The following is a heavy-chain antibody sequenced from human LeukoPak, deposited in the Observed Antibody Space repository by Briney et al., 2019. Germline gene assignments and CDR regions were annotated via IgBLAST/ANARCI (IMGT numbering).Heavy chain of an antibody. CDR3: ARAGGTAGSNWYFDL. CDR1: GFSFSTYD. Sequence: GGSLRLSCAASGFSFSTYDMHWVRQVTGKGLEWVSAIGTSGDTYYPDSVKGRFTISRDNAKNTLYLQMNSLRAEDTAVYYCARAGGTAGSNWYFDLWGRGTLVTVSS. J-gene: IGHJ2*01. V-gene: IGHV3-13*01. CDR2: IGTSGDT. D-gene: IGHD6-13*01.